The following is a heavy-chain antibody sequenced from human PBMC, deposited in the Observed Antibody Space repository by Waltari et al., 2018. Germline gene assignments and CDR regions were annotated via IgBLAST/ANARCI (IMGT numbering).Heavy chain of an antibody. J-gene: IGHJ4*02. CDR2: TYYRSKWYN. CDR1: GDSVSSNIAA. Sequence: QVQLQQSGPGLVKPSQTLSLTCAISGDSVSSNIAAWNWIRQSPSRGLEWLGRTYYRSKWYNDYALSVKRRITINPDTSTNQFSLQLNSVTPEDTAVYYCARDLGWSREFFDYWGQGTLVTVSS. D-gene: IGHD1-26*01. V-gene: IGHV6-1*01. CDR3: ARDLGWSREFFDY.